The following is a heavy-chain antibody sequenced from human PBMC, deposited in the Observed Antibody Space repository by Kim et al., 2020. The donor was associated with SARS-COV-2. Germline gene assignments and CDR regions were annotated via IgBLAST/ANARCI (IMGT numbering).Heavy chain of an antibody. V-gene: IGHV3-23*02. D-gene: IGHD6-13*01. CDR3: AKGRSENIAAAVNY. Sequence: SAKGRFTISRDNSKNTVDLQMKRLRAKDTAVYYCAKGRSENIAAAVNYWGQGTLVSVSS. J-gene: IGHJ4*02.